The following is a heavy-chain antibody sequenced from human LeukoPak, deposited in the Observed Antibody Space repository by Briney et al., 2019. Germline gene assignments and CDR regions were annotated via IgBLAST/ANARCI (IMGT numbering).Heavy chain of an antibody. CDR3: ARGRGSLTY. D-gene: IGHD3-10*01. CDR1: GGSISLYY. Sequence: PSETLSLTCTVSGGSISLYYWSWIRQPPGKGLEWIGYFYDTRGPKYNPPLERRVTISVDMSRNQFSLNLTSVTAADTAVYYCARGRGSLTYWGQGTLATVSS. J-gene: IGHJ4*02. CDR2: FYDTRGP. V-gene: IGHV4-59*01.